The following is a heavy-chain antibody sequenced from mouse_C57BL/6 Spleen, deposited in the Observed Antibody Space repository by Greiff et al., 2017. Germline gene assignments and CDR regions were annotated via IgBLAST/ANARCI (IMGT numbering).Heavy chain of an antibody. V-gene: IGHV1-5*01. D-gene: IGHD4-1*01. CDR1: GYTFTSYW. CDR2: ISPGNSDT. Sequence: VQLQQSGTVLARPGASVKMSCKTSGYTFTSYWMHWVKQRPGQGLEWIGAISPGNSDTSYNQKFKGKAKLTAVTSASTAYMELSSLTNEDAAVYYCTREGANWDEYFDVWGTGTTVTVSS. J-gene: IGHJ1*03. CDR3: TREGANWDEYFDV.